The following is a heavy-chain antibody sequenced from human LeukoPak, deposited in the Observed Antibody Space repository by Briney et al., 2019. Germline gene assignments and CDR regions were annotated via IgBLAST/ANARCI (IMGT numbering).Heavy chain of an antibody. J-gene: IGHJ5*02. D-gene: IGHD4-17*01. Sequence: SQTLSLTCSVSGDSISSARYYWSWIRQPAGKGLEWIGRIYTSGSTDYNPSLKSRVTISVDTSKNQFSLKLSSVTAADTAVYYCARGPLTVTRGFDPWGQGTLVTVSS. CDR1: GDSISSARYY. V-gene: IGHV4-61*02. CDR2: IYTSGST. CDR3: ARGPLTVTRGFDP.